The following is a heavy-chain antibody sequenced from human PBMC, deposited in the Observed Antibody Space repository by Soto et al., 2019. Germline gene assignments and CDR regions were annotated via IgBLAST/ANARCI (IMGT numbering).Heavy chain of an antibody. CDR2: INPNGGST. J-gene: IGHJ4*02. D-gene: IGHD2-21*01. V-gene: IGHV1-46*01. Sequence: QVQLVRSGAEVKKPGASVKVSSKASGYIFIHYYIHWVRQDPGQGLEWMAIINPNGGSTNYAQKFQGRVTVTSETSTSTVSMELNSLGSDDTAVYFCARSLLQGDFWGQGTLVTVSS. CDR1: GYIFIHYY. CDR3: ARSLLQGDF.